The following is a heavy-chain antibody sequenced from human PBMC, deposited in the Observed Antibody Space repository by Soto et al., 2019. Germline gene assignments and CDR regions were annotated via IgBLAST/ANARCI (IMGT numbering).Heavy chain of an antibody. V-gene: IGHV4-59*01. Sequence: SETLSLTCTVSGGSISSYYWSWIRQPPGKGLEWIGYIYYSGSTNYNPSLKSRVTISIDTSKNQFSLELNSVTAADRAVYYCGREEWRYSSTHFDYWGQGTLVTVSS. D-gene: IGHD6-19*01. CDR2: IYYSGST. CDR3: GREEWRYSSTHFDY. J-gene: IGHJ4*02. CDR1: GGSISSYY.